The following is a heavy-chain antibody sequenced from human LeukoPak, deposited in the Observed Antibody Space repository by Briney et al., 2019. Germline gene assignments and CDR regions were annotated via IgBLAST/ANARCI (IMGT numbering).Heavy chain of an antibody. V-gene: IGHV4-31*03. Sequence: SETLSLTCTVSGGSISSGGYYWSWIRQHPGKGLEWIGYIYYSGSTYYNPSLKSRVTISVGTSKNQFSLKLSSVTAADTAVYHCAREVFSYGHPVSEERWFDPWGQGTLVTVSS. J-gene: IGHJ5*02. CDR1: GGSISSGGYY. D-gene: IGHD5-18*01. CDR2: IYYSGST. CDR3: AREVFSYGHPVSEERWFDP.